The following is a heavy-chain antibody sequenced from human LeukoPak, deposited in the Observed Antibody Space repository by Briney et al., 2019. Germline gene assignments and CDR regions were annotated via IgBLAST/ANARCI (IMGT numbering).Heavy chain of an antibody. D-gene: IGHD3-22*01. Sequence: SETLSLTCAVYGGSFSGYYWSWIRQPPGKGLEWIGEINHSGSTNYNPSLKSRVTISVDTSKNQFSLKLSSVTAADTAVYYCARSHYFDSSGSLNNWFDPWGQGTLVTVSS. J-gene: IGHJ5*02. V-gene: IGHV4-34*01. CDR2: INHSGST. CDR1: GGSFSGYY. CDR3: ARSHYFDSSGSLNNWFDP.